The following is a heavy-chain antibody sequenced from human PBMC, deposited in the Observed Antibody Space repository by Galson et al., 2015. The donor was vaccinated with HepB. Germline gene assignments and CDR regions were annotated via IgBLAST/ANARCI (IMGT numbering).Heavy chain of an antibody. CDR3: ARAPHSFSQPVRVNAFDI. CDR2: INTNTGNP. D-gene: IGHD6-6*01. CDR1: GYTFTSYA. V-gene: IGHV7-4-1*02. J-gene: IGHJ3*02. Sequence: SVKVSCKASGYTFTSYAMNWVRQAPGQGLEWMGWINTNTGNPTYAQGFTGRFVFSLDTSVXTAYLQISSLKAXXXXVYYCARAPHSFSQPVRVNAFDIWGQGTMVTVSS.